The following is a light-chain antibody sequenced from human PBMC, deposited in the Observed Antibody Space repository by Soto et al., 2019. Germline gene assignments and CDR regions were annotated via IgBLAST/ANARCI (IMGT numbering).Light chain of an antibody. CDR2: AAT. J-gene: IGKJ1*01. V-gene: IGKV4-1*01. Sequence: DIVVTQSPDSLAVSRGEGTTINCKSLQSLXXTSHNKNYLNWYQHKPGKATNLVVYAATTLQSGVPSRFSGSGSGTEFTLTISSLQPDDSATYYCQHYSLYSPWTFGQGTKVDNK. CDR1: QSLXXTSHNKNY. CDR3: QHYSLYSPWT.